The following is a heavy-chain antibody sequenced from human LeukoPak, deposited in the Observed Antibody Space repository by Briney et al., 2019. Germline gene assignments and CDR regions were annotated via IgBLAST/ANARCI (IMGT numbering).Heavy chain of an antibody. V-gene: IGHV1-46*03. CDR1: GHTFTTNF. CDR2: LNPSDGDT. J-gene: IGHJ4*02. CDR3: AGETNAFDY. Sequence: ASVKVSCKASGHTFTTNFWHWVRQAPGQGLEWMAVLNPSDGDTTYAQKFQGRITMTRDTSTGTVYMELSSLRSEDTAVYYCAGETNAFDYWGRGTLVTVSS.